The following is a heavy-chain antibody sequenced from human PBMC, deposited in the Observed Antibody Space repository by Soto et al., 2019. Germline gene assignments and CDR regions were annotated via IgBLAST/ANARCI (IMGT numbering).Heavy chain of an antibody. J-gene: IGHJ5*02. D-gene: IGHD3-3*01. CDR3: ARALPIFGVPVTWFDP. V-gene: IGHV4-31*03. CDR2: IYYSGST. Sequence: QVQLQESGPGLVKPSQTLSLTCTVSGGSISSGGYYWSWIRQHPGKGLEWIEYIYYSGSTYYNPSLKSRVTISVDTSKNQFSLKLSSVTAADTAVYYCARALPIFGVPVTWFDPWGQGTLVTVSS. CDR1: GGSISSGGYY.